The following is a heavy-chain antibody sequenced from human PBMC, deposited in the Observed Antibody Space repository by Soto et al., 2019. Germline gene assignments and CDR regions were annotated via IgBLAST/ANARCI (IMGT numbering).Heavy chain of an antibody. Sequence: RSLTCAVYGGSFSGYYWSWIRQPPGKGLEWIGEINHSGSTNYNPSLKSRVTISVDTSKNRFSLKLSSVTAADTAVYYCARGVGVVPAAIFVSYYGMDVWGQGTTVTVSS. CDR1: GGSFSGYY. J-gene: IGHJ6*02. V-gene: IGHV4-34*01. CDR2: INHSGST. D-gene: IGHD2-2*01. CDR3: ARGVGVVPAAIFVSYYGMDV.